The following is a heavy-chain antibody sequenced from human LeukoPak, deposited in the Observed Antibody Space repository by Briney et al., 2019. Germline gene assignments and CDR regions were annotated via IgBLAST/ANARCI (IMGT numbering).Heavy chain of an antibody. D-gene: IGHD2-15*01. J-gene: IGHJ3*02. CDR1: GGSISSGSYY. CDR3: AGKVVVAAKYGAFDI. Sequence: PSQTLSLTCTVSGGSISSGSYYWSWIRQPAGKGLEWIGRIYTSGSTNYNPSLKSRVTISADTSKNQFSLKLSSVTAADTAVYYCAGKVVVAAKYGAFDIWGQGTMVTVSS. V-gene: IGHV4-61*02. CDR2: IYTSGST.